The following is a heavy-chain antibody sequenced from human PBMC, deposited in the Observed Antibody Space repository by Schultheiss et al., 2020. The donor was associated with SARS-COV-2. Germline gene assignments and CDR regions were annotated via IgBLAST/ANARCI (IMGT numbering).Heavy chain of an antibody. CDR2: ISGSSNYI. CDR3: ATLQRRVAGPSWFDL. D-gene: IGHD6-19*01. Sequence: GGSLRLSCAASGFTFSSYSMNWLRQAPGKGLEWVSSISGSSNYIYSADSLTGRFTISRDNAKNSLYLQMNSLRADDTAVYYCATLQRRVAGPSWFDLWGQGTLVTVSS. J-gene: IGHJ5*02. V-gene: IGHV3-21*01. CDR1: GFTFSSYS.